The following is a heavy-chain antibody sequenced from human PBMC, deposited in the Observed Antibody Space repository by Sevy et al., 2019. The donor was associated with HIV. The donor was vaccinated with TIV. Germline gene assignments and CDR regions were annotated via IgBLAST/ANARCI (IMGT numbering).Heavy chain of an antibody. CDR3: AKDRYYGSGTPVWFDP. D-gene: IGHD3-10*01. Sequence: GGSLRLSCAASGFTFSSYDMHWVRQAPGKGLEWVAVISYDGSNKYYADSVKGRFTISRDNSKNTLFLQMHSLRAEDTAVYYCAKDRYYGSGTPVWFDPWGQGTLVTVSS. J-gene: IGHJ5*02. CDR1: GFTFSSYD. CDR2: ISYDGSNK. V-gene: IGHV3-30*18.